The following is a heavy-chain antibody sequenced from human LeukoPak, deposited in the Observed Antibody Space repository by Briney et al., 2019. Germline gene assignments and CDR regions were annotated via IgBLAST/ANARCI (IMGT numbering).Heavy chain of an antibody. CDR1: GYTFTSYD. D-gene: IGHD3-16*02. CDR2: MNPNSGNT. Sequence: ASVKVSCKASGYTFTSYDINWVRQATGQGLEWMGWMNPNSGNTGYAQQFQGRVTMTRNTSISTAYMELSSLRSEDTAVYYCARAPPSSSYQFDYWGQGTLVTVSS. V-gene: IGHV1-8*01. J-gene: IGHJ4*02. CDR3: ARAPPSSSYQFDY.